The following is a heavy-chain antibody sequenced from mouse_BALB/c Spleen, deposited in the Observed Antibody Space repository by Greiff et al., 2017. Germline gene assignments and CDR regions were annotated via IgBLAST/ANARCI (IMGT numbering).Heavy chain of an antibody. CDR3: ASPITTVVAGFDY. CDR1: GYTFTSYV. D-gene: IGHD1-1*01. Sequence: EVKLVESGPELVKPGASVKMSCKASGYTFTSYVMHWVKQKPGQGLEWIGYINPYNDGTKYNEKFKGKATLTSDKSSSTAYMELSSLTSEDSAVYYCASPITTVVAGFDYWGQGTTLTVSS. J-gene: IGHJ2*01. CDR2: INPYNDGT. V-gene: IGHV1-14*01.